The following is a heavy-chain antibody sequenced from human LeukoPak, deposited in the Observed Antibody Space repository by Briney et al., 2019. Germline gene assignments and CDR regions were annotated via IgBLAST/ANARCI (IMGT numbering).Heavy chain of an antibody. Sequence: PSQTLSLTCTVSGGSISSGSYYWIWIRQPPGKGLEWIGYIYYSGSTNYNPSLKSRVTISVDTSKNQFSLKLSSVTAADTAVYYCARADFDWFPPEDYWGQGTLVTVSS. V-gene: IGHV4-61*01. CDR1: GGSISSGSYY. CDR3: ARADFDWFPPEDY. CDR2: IYYSGST. D-gene: IGHD3-9*01. J-gene: IGHJ4*02.